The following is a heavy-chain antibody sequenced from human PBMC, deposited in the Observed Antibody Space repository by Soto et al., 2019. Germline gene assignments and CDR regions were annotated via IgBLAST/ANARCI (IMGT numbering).Heavy chain of an antibody. CDR3: AKSPNFYCSSYHCYKYYFDY. CDR1: GFTFNTFG. D-gene: IGHD2-2*01. J-gene: IGHJ4*02. V-gene: IGHV3-30*18. Sequence: QEQLVESGGGVVLPGRSLRLSCAASGFTFNTFGMHWVRQAPGKGLEWVAVISYDGSDTYYSDSVRGRFTISRDNSMNTLYRQMNSLRTEDTAVYYCAKSPNFYCSSYHCYKYYFDYWGQGTLVTVSS. CDR2: ISYDGSDT.